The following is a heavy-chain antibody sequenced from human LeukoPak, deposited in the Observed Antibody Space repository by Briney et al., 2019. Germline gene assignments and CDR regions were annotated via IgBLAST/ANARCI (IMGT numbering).Heavy chain of an antibody. V-gene: IGHV3-23*01. CDR1: GFTFSSYA. CDR3: ARSGGLQKFDY. Sequence: GGSLRLSCAASGFTFSSYAMSWVRQAPGKGLEWVSAISGSGGSTYYADSVKGRFIISRDTSKNTLYLQMNSLRAEDTAVYYCARSGGLQKFDYWGQGTRVTVSS. D-gene: IGHD4-11*01. J-gene: IGHJ4*02. CDR2: ISGSGGST.